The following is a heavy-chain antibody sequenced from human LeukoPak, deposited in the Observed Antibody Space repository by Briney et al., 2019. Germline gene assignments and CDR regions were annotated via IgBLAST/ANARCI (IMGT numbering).Heavy chain of an antibody. CDR3: ARMSGYYFAHDY. V-gene: IGHV1-8*01. D-gene: IGHD3-22*01. Sequence: ASVKVSCKASGYTFTSYDINWVRQATGQELESMGWMNPNSGNTGYAQKFQGRVTMTRNTSISTAYMELSSLRSGDTAVYYCARMSGYYFAHDYWGQGTLVTVSS. CDR1: GYTFTSYD. CDR2: MNPNSGNT. J-gene: IGHJ4*02.